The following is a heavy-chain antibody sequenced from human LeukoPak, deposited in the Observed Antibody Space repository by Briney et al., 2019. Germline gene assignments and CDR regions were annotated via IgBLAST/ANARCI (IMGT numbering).Heavy chain of an antibody. CDR2: VSDSGSTT. CDR3: GRGSRETTKFYYYYMDV. V-gene: IGHV3-23*01. CDR1: GFPFSDYA. Sequence: GGSLRLSCTASGFPFSDYAMNWVRQAPGEGLEWVAGVSDSGSTTYSADSVKGRFTISRDDSKNTLYLHMNSLRVDDTAIYYCGRGSRETTKFYYYYMDVWGKGTTVIVSS. J-gene: IGHJ6*03. D-gene: IGHD3-10*01.